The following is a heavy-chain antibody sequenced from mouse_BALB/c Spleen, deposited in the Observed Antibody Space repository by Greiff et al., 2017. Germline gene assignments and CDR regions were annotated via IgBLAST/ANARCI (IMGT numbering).Heavy chain of an antibody. V-gene: IGHV1-18*01. CDR2: INPYNGGT. CDR1: GYSFTGYT. Sequence: VQLKESGAELMKPGASVKISCKASGYSFTGYTMNWVKQSHGKNLEWIGLINPYNGGTSYNQKFKGKATLTVDKSSSTAYMDLLSLTSEDSAVYYCARERGYDYDEMDYWGQGTSVTVSA. D-gene: IGHD2-4*01. J-gene: IGHJ4*01. CDR3: ARERGYDYDEMDY.